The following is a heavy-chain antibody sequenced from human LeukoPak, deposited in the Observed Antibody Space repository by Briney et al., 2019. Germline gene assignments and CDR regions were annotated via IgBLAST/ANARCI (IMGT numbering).Heavy chain of an antibody. D-gene: IGHD3-10*01. CDR2: LHPSTGGT. J-gene: IGHJ4*02. V-gene: IGHV1-2*02. Sequence: ASVKVFCKTSGYTFSEYYIYWVRQAPGQGLEWMGWLHPSTGGTNYAQNCQGRDTMTRDTSTTTVYMELSSLKSDDTAVYHCARGNNYGSVSLFYGWGQGTLVTVSS. CDR3: ARGNNYGSVSLFYG. CDR1: GYTFSEYY.